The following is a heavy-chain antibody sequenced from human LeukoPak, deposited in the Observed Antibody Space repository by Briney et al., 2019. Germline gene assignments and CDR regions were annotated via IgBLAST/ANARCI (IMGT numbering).Heavy chain of an antibody. CDR3: TRQMPAIRYFDF. Sequence: GGSLRLSCAASGFTFSSYWMHWVRQAPGQGLVWVSLINTDGSSATYADSVKGRFTISRDNARNTLYLQMNSLRAEDTAAYYCTRQMPAIRYFDFWGQGTLVTVSS. V-gene: IGHV3-74*01. J-gene: IGHJ4*02. CDR1: GFTFSSYW. CDR2: INTDGSSA. D-gene: IGHD5-24*01.